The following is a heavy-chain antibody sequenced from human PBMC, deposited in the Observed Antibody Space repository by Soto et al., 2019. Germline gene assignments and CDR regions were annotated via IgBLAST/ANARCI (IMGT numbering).Heavy chain of an antibody. CDR2: ISWNSATL. J-gene: IGHJ4*02. CDR1: GFIFEDFA. CDR3: AKDVGSYYYDTSAYLYDY. V-gene: IGHV3-9*01. Sequence: LRLSCVGSGFIFEDFAMNWVRQVPGKGLEWVSGISWNSATLAYADSVKGRFIVSRDNAKNILYLQMNSLRAEDAALYYCAKDVGSYYYDTSAYLYDYWGQGTLVTVSS. D-gene: IGHD3-22*01.